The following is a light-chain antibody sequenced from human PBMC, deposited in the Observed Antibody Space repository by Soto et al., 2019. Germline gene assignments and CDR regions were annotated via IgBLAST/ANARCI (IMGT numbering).Light chain of an antibody. Sequence: DIVMTQSPLSLPVTPVEPSSSSCMSSRILLHSNGYNYLDWYLQKPGQSPQLLIYLGSNRSSGVPDRFSGSGSGTDFTLKISRVEAEDVGVYYCMQPLQSWTFGQGTKVDIK. CDR3: MQPLQSWT. J-gene: IGKJ1*01. CDR1: RILLHSNGYNY. V-gene: IGKV2-28*01. CDR2: LGS.